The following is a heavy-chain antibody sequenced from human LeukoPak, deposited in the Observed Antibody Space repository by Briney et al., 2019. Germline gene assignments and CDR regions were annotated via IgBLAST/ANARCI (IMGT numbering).Heavy chain of an antibody. V-gene: IGHV3-23*01. CDR3: ARGASSSWYPTGLDWRPKVKWYFDL. D-gene: IGHD6-13*01. CDR2: MSSSDDGS. J-gene: IGHJ2*01. Sequence: PGGSLRRSCATSGFSFSSYAMSWVRQAPGKGLEWVSAMSSSDDGSYYAASVRGRFTISRDTSRSTLYLQMNSLRAEDAAVYYCARGASSSWYPTGLDWRPKVKWYFDLWGRGTLVTVSS. CDR1: GFSFSSYA.